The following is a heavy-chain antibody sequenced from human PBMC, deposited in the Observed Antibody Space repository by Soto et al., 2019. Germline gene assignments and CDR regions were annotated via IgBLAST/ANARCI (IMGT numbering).Heavy chain of an antibody. CDR1: GYTFTGYY. CDR3: ARAVYYSYSGRDV. J-gene: IGHJ6*04. CDR2: INPNSGGT. Sequence: ASVNVSCKASGYTFTGYYMHWVRQAPGQGLEWMGWINPNSGGTNYAQKFQGWVTMTRDTSISTAYMELSRLRSDDTAVYYCARAVYYSYSGRDVGGKGTRVTVPS. V-gene: IGHV1-2*04.